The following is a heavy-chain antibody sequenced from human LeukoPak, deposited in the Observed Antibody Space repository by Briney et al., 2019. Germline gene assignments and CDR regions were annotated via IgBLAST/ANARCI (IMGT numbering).Heavy chain of an antibody. Sequence: PGGSMRLSCAASGFAVNSDYMSWVRQAPGKGLVWVSSISRDGSSTSYADSVKGRFTISRDNAKNTLYLQMNTLRAEDTAVYYCARDCSDTGCYNTAFDYWGQGTLVTVSS. CDR3: ARDCSDTGCYNTAFDY. J-gene: IGHJ4*02. D-gene: IGHD2-2*02. CDR1: GFAVNSDY. V-gene: IGHV3-74*01. CDR2: ISRDGSST.